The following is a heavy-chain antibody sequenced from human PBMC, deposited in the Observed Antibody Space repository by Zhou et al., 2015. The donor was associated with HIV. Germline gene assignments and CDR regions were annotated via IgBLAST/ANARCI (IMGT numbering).Heavy chain of an antibody. CDR2: INAGNGNT. J-gene: IGHJ4*02. V-gene: IGHV1-3*05. CDR3: ARERYDILTGYSGHDY. CDR1: GYTFTSYA. Sequence: QVQLVQSGAEEKKPGASVKVSCKASGYTFTSYAMHWVRQAPGQRLEWMGWINAGNGNTKYSQKFQGRVTITRDTSASTAYMELSSLRSEDTAVYYCARERYDILTGYSGHDYWGQGTLVTVSS. D-gene: IGHD3-9*01.